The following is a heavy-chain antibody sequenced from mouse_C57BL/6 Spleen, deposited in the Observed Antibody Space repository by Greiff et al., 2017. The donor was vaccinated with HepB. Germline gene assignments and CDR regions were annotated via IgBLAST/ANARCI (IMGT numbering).Heavy chain of an antibody. J-gene: IGHJ3*01. CDR2: IDPSDSET. CDR3: ARWYYGSSGFAY. D-gene: IGHD1-1*01. V-gene: IGHV1-52*01. Sequence: VQLQQSGAELVRPGSSVKLSCKASGYTFTSYWMHWVKQRPIQGLEWIGNIDPSDSETHYNQKFKDKATLTVDKSSSTAYMQLSSLTSEDSAVYYCARWYYGSSGFAYWGQGTLVTVSA. CDR1: GYTFTSYW.